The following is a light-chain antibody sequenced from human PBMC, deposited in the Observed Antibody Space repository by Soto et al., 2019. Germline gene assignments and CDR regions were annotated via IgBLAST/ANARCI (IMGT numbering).Light chain of an antibody. CDR3: QQYNNWPRT. CDR2: DGF. CDR1: RSISSW. J-gene: IGKJ1*01. V-gene: IGKV1-5*01. Sequence: DIQMTQSPSTLSSSVGDRVTITCRASRSISSWLAWYQQKPGKAPKLLIYDGFSLESGVPPRFSGSGSGTEFTLTISSLQSEDFAVYYCQQYNNWPRTFGQGTKVDIK.